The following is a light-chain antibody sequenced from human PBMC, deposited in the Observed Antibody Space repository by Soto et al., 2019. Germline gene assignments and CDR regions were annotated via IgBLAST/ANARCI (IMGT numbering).Light chain of an antibody. J-gene: IGKJ2*01. CDR1: QSVRSN. CDR3: QQYNNWPRMST. CDR2: GAS. Sequence: EIVMTQSPATLSVSPGERATLSCRASQSVRSNLAWYQQKPGQAPRHLIYGASTRATGIPARFSGSGSGTEFTLTISSLQSEDFAVYYCQQYNNWPRMSTFGQGTKLEIK. V-gene: IGKV3-15*01.